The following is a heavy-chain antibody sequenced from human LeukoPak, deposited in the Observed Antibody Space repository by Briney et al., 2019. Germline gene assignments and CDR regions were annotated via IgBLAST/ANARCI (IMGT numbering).Heavy chain of an antibody. J-gene: IGHJ4*02. CDR2: ISYDGSNK. CDR1: GFTFSSYG. D-gene: IGHD1-26*01. CDR3: AKASADGAIDFDY. V-gene: IGHV3-30*18. Sequence: GRSLRLSCAASGFTFSSYGMHWVRQAPGKGLEWEAVISYDGSNKYYADSVKGRFTISRDNSKNTLYLQMNSLRAEDTAVYYCAKASADGAIDFDYWGQGTLVTVSS.